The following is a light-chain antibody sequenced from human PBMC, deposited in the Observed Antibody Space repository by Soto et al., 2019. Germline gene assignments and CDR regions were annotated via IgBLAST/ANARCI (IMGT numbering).Light chain of an antibody. V-gene: IGKV3-20*01. CDR1: QSVSSNY. Sequence: EIVLTQSPGTLSLSPGERATHSCRASQSVSSNYLAWYQQRPGQAPRLLIYGTSSRATGIPARFSGSGSVTDFTLTISRLEPEDFAVYYCQQYGSSTWMFGQGTKVEVK. CDR3: QQYGSSTWM. CDR2: GTS. J-gene: IGKJ1*01.